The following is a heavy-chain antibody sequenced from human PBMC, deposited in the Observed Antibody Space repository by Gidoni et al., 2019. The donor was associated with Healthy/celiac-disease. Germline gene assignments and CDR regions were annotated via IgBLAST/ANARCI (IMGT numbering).Heavy chain of an antibody. D-gene: IGHD3-9*01. Sequence: QVQLQESGPGLVKPAETLYRTCTVYGGTISRHYWGWIRQHDGKGLEWSGRIYTSGSTTYNPSLKSRGTTSLDTSQNPFSLKLSSVTAAYTAVYYCARWDSRGLDALTGYSYSYYGMDVWGQGTTVTVSS. CDR2: IYTSGST. J-gene: IGHJ6*02. CDR3: ARWDSRGLDALTGYSYSYYGMDV. V-gene: IGHV4-4*07. CDR1: GGTISRHY.